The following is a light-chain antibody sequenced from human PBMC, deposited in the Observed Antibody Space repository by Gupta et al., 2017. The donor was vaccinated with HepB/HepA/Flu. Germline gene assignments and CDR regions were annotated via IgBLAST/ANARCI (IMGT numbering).Light chain of an antibody. Sequence: SYELTQPPSVSVSPGQTARITCSGDTLQNQIASWYQQKPDQAPVLIISKDNERRSGIPERFSASTSGTTVTLTTSGVQAEDEADYYCHAPDSSGASVVFGGGTKLTV. CDR1: TLQNQI. CDR2: KDN. J-gene: IGLJ2*01. V-gene: IGLV3-25*03. CDR3: HAPDSSGASVV.